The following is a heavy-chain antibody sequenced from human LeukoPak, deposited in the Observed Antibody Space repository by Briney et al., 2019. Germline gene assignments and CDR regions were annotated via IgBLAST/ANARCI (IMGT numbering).Heavy chain of an antibody. J-gene: IGHJ4*02. CDR1: GFSFTSYW. CDR2: INSDGSST. CDR3: AGESAIVLVPFDS. V-gene: IGHV3-74*03. D-gene: IGHD2/OR15-2a*01. Sequence: GGALRLSCAASGFSFTSYWMHWVRQAPGKGLVWVSRINSDGSSTTYAGSVKGRFTISRDNAKNTLYLQMNTLRGEDTAVYYCAGESAIVLVPFDSWGQGTLVTVSS.